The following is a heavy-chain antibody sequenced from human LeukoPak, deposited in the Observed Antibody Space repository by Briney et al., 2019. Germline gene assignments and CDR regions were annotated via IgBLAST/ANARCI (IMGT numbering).Heavy chain of an antibody. CDR3: ARGGGYTQTGAFDY. V-gene: IGHV1-69*05. Sequence: SVKVSCKASGGTFSSYAISWVRQAPGQGLEWMGGIIPIFGTANFAQKFQGRVTITTDESTSTAYMELSSLRSEDTAVYYCARGGGYTQTGAFDYWGQGTLVTASS. J-gene: IGHJ4*02. CDR2: IIPIFGTA. CDR1: GGTFSSYA. D-gene: IGHD5-12*01.